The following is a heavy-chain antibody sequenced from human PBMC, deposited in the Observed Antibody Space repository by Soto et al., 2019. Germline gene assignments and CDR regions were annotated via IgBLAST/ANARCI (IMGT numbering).Heavy chain of an antibody. V-gene: IGHV4-59*01. J-gene: IGHJ4*01. CDR3: ARTVSGGFDY. Sequence: SETLSLTCTVSGDSLTRDYWSWIRQPPGKGLEWLAFIHNGQTTNYNPSLVGRVSVSVDTSKSQLSLNLNSVTAADTAVYYCARTVSGGFDYWGQGILVTVSS. CDR2: IHNGQTT. CDR1: GDSLTRDY.